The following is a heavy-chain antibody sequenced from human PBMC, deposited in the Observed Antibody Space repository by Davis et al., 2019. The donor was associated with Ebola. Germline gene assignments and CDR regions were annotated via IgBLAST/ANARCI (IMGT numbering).Heavy chain of an antibody. D-gene: IGHD2-2*02. J-gene: IGHJ4*02. CDR2: ISSGGSTI. CDR3: ARDLSRYCSTTNCYTVDY. Sequence: PGGSLRLSCAASGFTFSSYEMNWVRQAPGKGLEWVSYISSGGSTIYSADSVKGRFSISRDNAKNSLYLQMNSLRAEDTAVYYCARDLSRYCSTTNCYTVDYWGQGTLVTVSS. V-gene: IGHV3-48*03. CDR1: GFTFSSYE.